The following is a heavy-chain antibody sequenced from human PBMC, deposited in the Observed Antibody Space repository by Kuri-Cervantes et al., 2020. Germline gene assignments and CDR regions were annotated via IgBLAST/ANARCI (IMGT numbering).Heavy chain of an antibody. Sequence: SETLSLTCTVSGGSISSYYWSWIRQPAGKGLEWIGSIYYSGSTYYNPSLKSRVTISVDTSKNQFSLKLSSVTAADTAVYYCARPLNYYYYMDVWGKGTTVTVSS. CDR2: IYYSGST. CDR1: GGSISSYY. J-gene: IGHJ6*03. V-gene: IGHV4-59*05. CDR3: ARPLNYYYYMDV.